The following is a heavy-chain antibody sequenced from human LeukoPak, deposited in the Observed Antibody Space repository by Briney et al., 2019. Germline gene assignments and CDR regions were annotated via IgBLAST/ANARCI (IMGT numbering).Heavy chain of an antibody. V-gene: IGHV3-7*01. CDR2: IKQDGSEK. CDR3: ARAGWYDIGEFDP. CDR1: GFTFSSYW. J-gene: IGHJ5*02. D-gene: IGHD3-9*01. Sequence: GGSVRLSCAASGFTFSSYWMSWVRQAPGKGLEWVANIKQDGSEKYYVDSVKGRFTISRDNAKNSLYLQMNSLRAEDTAVYYCARAGWYDIGEFDPWGQGTLVTVSS.